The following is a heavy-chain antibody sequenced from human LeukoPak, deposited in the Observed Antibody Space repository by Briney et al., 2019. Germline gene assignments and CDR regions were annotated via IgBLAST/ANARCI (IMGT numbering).Heavy chain of an antibody. CDR2: ISGSGGST. V-gene: IGHV3-23*01. CDR3: AKDGRSFTVTNGY. CDR1: GFIFSSKG. J-gene: IGHJ4*02. Sequence: GGSLRLSCAASGFIFSSKGMSWVRQAPGKGLEWVSAISGSGGSTYYADSVKGRFTISRDNSKNTLYLQMNSLRAEDTAVYYCAKDGRSFTVTNGYWGQGTLVTVSS. D-gene: IGHD4-17*01.